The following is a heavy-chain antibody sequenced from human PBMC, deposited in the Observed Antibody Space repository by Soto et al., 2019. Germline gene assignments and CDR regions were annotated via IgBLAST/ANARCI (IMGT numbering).Heavy chain of an antibody. D-gene: IGHD3-10*01. V-gene: IGHV6-1*01. CDR1: GDSVSSNSAA. J-gene: IGHJ6*02. CDR2: TYYRSKWYN. CDR3: ARQSSSKYYCGMDV. Sequence: PSQTLSLTCAISGDSVSSNSAAWNWIRQSPSRGLEWLGRTYYRSKWYNDCAVSVKSRITINPDTSRNQFSLQLNSVTPEDTAVYYCARQSSSKYYCGMDVCGQGTTVTVSS.